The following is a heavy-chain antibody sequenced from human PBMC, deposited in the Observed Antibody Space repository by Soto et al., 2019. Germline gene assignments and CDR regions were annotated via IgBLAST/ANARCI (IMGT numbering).Heavy chain of an antibody. V-gene: IGHV1-8*01. CDR1: GYTFTSYD. CDR3: ARALVGGYSSGWYPGRGLYYYGMDV. Sequence: ASVKVSCKASGYTFTSYDINWVRQSTGQGLEWMGWMNPNSGNTGYAQKFQGRVTMTRNTSISTAYMELNSLRAEDTAVYYCARALVGGYSSGWYPGRGLYYYGMDVWGQGTTVTVSS. J-gene: IGHJ6*02. CDR2: MNPNSGNT. D-gene: IGHD6-19*01.